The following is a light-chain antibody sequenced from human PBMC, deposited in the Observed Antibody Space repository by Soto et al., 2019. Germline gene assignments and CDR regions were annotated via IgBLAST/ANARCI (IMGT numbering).Light chain of an antibody. CDR2: HTS. Sequence: EIVMTQSTATLSVSPGESATLSCRASQSISGNLAWYQQKPGLAPRLLIYHTSIRATGVPARFSGSGSGTEFSLTISSLQSEDFAVYYCQRYDNWPLTFGGGTKADIK. V-gene: IGKV3-15*01. CDR3: QRYDNWPLT. CDR1: QSISGN. J-gene: IGKJ4*01.